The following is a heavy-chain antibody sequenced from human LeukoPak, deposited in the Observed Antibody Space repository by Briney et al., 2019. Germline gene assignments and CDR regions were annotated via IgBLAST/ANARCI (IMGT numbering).Heavy chain of an antibody. CDR1: DYTFTTYG. J-gene: IGHJ4*02. V-gene: IGHV1-18*01. CDR2: ISPYSGST. D-gene: IGHD1-1*01. CDR3: ARFFTADNVVDY. Sequence: APVKVSFKASDYTFTTYGISWVRQAPGQGLEWMGWISPYSGSTFYAQKLQGRLTMTTDTSTSTAYMELRSLRSDDTAVYYCARFFTADNVVDYWGQGTLVTVSS.